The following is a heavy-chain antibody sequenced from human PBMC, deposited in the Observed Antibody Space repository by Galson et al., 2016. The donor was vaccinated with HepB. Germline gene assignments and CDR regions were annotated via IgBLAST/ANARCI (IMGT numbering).Heavy chain of an antibody. CDR3: AKGIKYYYGSGTPDVMDV. J-gene: IGHJ6*04. D-gene: IGHD3-10*01. V-gene: IGHV3-30*18. Sequence: SLRLSCAASGFTFSSYGMHWVRQAPGQGLEWVAVISYDGSNKYYGDSVKGRFTISRDNSKNTLYLQMNSLRAEDTAVYYCAKGIKYYYGSGTPDVMDVWGKGTTVTVSS. CDR2: ISYDGSNK. CDR1: GFTFSSYG.